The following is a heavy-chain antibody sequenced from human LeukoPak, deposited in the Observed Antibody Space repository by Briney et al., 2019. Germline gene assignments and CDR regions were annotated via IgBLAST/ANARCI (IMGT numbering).Heavy chain of an antibody. CDR3: ARRSVYGDYYYFDY. J-gene: IGHJ4*02. CDR1: GGSISRYY. Sequence: SETLSLTCTVSGGSISRYYWSWIRQPPGKGLEWIGYIYYSGSTNYNPSLKSRVAISVDTSKNQFSLKLSSVTAADTAVYYCARRSVYGDYYYFDYWGQGTLVTVSP. V-gene: IGHV4-59*08. CDR2: IYYSGST. D-gene: IGHD4-17*01.